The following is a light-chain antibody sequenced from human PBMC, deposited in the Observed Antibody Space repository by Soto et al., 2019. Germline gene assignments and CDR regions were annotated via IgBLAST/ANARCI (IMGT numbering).Light chain of an antibody. CDR2: AVS. CDR1: SSDVGGYNY. CDR3: SSHTSYSTRV. J-gene: IGLJ1*01. V-gene: IGLV2-14*01. Sequence: QSVLTQPASVSGSPGQSIAISCTGTSSDVGGYNYVSWYQQHPGKAPKLMIHAVSNRLSGISDRFSGSKSGNTASLTISGLQADDEADYYCSSHTSYSTRVFGTGTKVNVL.